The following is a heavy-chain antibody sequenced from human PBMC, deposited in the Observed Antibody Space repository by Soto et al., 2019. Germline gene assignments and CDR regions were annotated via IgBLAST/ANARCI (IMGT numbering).Heavy chain of an antibody. J-gene: IGHJ6*02. CDR2: ISGSGGST. D-gene: IGHD6-13*01. CDR3: AKDRRIAAAGLYYHYYGMDV. V-gene: IGHV3-23*01. Sequence: GGSLRLSCAASGFTFSSYAMSWVRQAPGKGLEWVSTISGSGGSTYYADSVKGRFTISRDNSKNTLYLQMNSLRAEDTAVYYCAKDRRIAAAGLYYHYYGMDVWGQGTTVTVSS. CDR1: GFTFSSYA.